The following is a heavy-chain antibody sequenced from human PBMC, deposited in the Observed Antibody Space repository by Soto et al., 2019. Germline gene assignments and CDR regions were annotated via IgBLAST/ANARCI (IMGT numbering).Heavy chain of an antibody. J-gene: IGHJ4*02. CDR1: GGTFSSYT. D-gene: IGHD2-2*02. Sequence: QVQLVQSGAEVKKPGSSVKVSCKASGGTFSSYTISWVRQAPGQGLEWMGRIIHILGIANYGKKFQGRVPITEDKSTSTAYMDLSGLRSEDTAVYYCAMEYCRSTSFYRDYWGQGTLVTVSS. V-gene: IGHV1-69*02. CDR2: IIHILGIA. CDR3: AMEYCRSTSFYRDY.